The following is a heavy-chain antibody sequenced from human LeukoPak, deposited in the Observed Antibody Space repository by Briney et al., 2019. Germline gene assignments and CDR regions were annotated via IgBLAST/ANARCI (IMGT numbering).Heavy chain of an antibody. D-gene: IGHD6-19*01. J-gene: IGHJ4*02. V-gene: IGHV1-18*01. CDR1: GYTFTSYG. Sequence: ASVKVSCKASGYTFTSYGISGVRQAPGQGLEWMGWISAYNGNTNYAEKLQDRVTVTTDTSTNTAYMELRSLRSDDTAVYYCARDKYSSGPDYFFEYWGQGTLVTVSS. CDR2: ISAYNGNT. CDR3: ARDKYSSGPDYFFEY.